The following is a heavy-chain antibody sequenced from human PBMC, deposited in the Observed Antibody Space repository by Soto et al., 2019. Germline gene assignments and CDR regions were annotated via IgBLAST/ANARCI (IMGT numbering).Heavy chain of an antibody. V-gene: IGHV4-38-2*02. CDR2: IYHSGST. CDR3: ARDGRRYCSGGSCPDPFDY. CDR1: GYSISSGYY. J-gene: IGHJ4*02. D-gene: IGHD2-15*01. Sequence: PSETLSLTCAVSGYSISSGYYWGWIRQPPGKGLEWIGSIYHSGSTYYNPSLKSRVTISVDTSKNQFSLKLSSVTAADTAVYYCARDGRRYCSGGSCPDPFDYWGQGTLVTVS.